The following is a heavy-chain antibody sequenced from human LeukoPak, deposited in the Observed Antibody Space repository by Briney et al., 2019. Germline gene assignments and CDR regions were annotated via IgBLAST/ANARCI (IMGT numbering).Heavy chain of an antibody. CDR3: ARDVYYYDSSAKGGYYFDY. Sequence: QPGGYLRLSCAASGFTVSSNYMSWVRQAPGKGLECVSVIYSGGSTYYADSVKGRFTISRDNSKNTLYLQMNSLRAEDTAVYYCARDVYYYDSSAKGGYYFDYWGQGTLVTVSS. V-gene: IGHV3-53*01. D-gene: IGHD3-22*01. CDR1: GFTVSSNY. J-gene: IGHJ4*02. CDR2: IYSGGST.